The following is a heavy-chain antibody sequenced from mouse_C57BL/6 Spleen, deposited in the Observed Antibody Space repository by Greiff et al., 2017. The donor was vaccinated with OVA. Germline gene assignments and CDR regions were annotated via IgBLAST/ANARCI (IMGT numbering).Heavy chain of an antibody. V-gene: IGHV5-9-1*02. CDR1: GFTFSSYA. CDR2: ISSGGDYI. D-gene: IGHD2-4*01. J-gene: IGHJ2*01. Sequence: EVQVVESGEGLVKPGGSLKLSCAASGFTFSSYAMSWVRQTPEKRLEWVAYISSGGDYIHYADTVKGRFTISRDNARNTLYLQMSSLKSEDTAMYYCTRVIYDYGYFDYWGQGTTLTVSS. CDR3: TRVIYDYGYFDY.